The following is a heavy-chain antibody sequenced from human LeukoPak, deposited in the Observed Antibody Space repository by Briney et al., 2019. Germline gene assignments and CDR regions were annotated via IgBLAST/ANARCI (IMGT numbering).Heavy chain of an antibody. Sequence: SETLSLTCTVSGYSISSGYYWGWIRQPPGKGLEWIGSIYQSGKTYYNASLQSRVTISVDTSKNQFSLKLSSVTAADTAVYYCARHVWEQQLFDYWGQGTLVTVSS. J-gene: IGHJ4*02. CDR2: IYQSGKT. CDR3: ARHVWEQQLFDY. D-gene: IGHD6-13*01. V-gene: IGHV4-38-2*02. CDR1: GYSISSGYY.